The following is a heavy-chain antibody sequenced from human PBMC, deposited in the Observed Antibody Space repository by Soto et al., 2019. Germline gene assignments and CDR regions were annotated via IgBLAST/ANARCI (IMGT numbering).Heavy chain of an antibody. J-gene: IGHJ3*01. V-gene: IGHV3-23*01. CDR2: IGGSGNSA. CDR3: VREGRGSFHF. Sequence: GGSLRLSCAASGFIFTNYAMNWVRQAPGKGLEWVSVIGGSGNSAYYADSVQGRFTISRDNSKNTLSLQMSSLTADDTAIYDCVREGRGSFHFWGRGTMVTVSS. D-gene: IGHD5-12*01. CDR1: GFIFTNYA.